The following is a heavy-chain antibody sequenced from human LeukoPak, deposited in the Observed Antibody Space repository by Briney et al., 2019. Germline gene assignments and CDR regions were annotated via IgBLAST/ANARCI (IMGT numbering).Heavy chain of an antibody. D-gene: IGHD3-9*01. J-gene: IGHJ4*02. CDR1: EFTFSSYA. CDR3: ARGMDYDILAGPPDY. CDR2: ISYDGRNK. Sequence: GRSLRLSCAASEFTFSSYALHWVRQAPDKGLEWVALISYDGRNKDYADSVKGRFTISRDNPKNSLYLQMNSLRGEDTAVYYCARGMDYDILAGPPDYWGQGTLVTVSS. V-gene: IGHV3-30*04.